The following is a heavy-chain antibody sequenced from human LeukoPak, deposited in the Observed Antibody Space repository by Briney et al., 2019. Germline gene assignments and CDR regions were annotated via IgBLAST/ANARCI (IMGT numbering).Heavy chain of an antibody. Sequence: GGSLRLSCAASGFTFSSYGMHWVRQAPGKGLEWVAVISYDGSNKYYADSVKGRFTISRDNSKNTLYLQMNSLRAEDTALYYCAKDMDPKGGSLDYWGQGTLVTVSS. CDR3: AKDMDPKGGSLDY. D-gene: IGHD2-15*01. CDR1: GFTFSSYG. CDR2: ISYDGSNK. V-gene: IGHV3-30*18. J-gene: IGHJ4*02.